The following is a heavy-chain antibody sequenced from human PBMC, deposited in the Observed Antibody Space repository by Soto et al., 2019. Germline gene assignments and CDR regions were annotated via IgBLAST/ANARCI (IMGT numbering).Heavy chain of an antibody. V-gene: IGHV1-8*01. J-gene: IGHJ6*02. D-gene: IGHD3-16*01. CDR1: GYTFTSYD. CDR3: AREGVRGMDV. Sequence: QVQLVQSGAEVKKPGASVKVSCKASGYTFTSYDINWVRQATGQGREWMGWMNHNRGNTGYAQKFQRRVTMTRNTSISTAYMELSSRRSEHTAVYYCAREGVRGMDVWGQGTTVTVSS. CDR2: MNHNRGNT.